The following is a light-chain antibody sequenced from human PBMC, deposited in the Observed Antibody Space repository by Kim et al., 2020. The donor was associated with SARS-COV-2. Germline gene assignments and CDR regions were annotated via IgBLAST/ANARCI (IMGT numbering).Light chain of an antibody. V-gene: IGKV3-15*01. J-gene: IGKJ2*01. CDR1: QSVSRN. CDR2: GAS. Sequence: EIGMTQSPATLAGSPGEKATPSCRASQSVSRNFAWYQQKPGQAPRLLIYGASTRATGIPGRFSGSGAGTEVTPTISSLQFGDFAVYYRQQYKNRAPKSFGKGPSLELK. CDR3: QQYKNRAPKS.